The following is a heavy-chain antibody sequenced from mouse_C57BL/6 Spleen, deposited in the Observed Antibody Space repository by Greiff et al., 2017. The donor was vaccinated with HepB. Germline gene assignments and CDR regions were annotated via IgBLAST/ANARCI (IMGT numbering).Heavy chain of an antibody. J-gene: IGHJ2*01. CDR2: IDPSDSYT. V-gene: IGHV1-69*01. D-gene: IGHD4-1*01. Sequence: QVQLQQSGAELVMPGASVKLSCKASGYTFTSYWMHWVKQRPGQGLEWIGEIDPSDSYTNYNQKFKGKSTLTVDKSSSTAYMQLSSLTSEDSAVYYCAKLGQGYWGQGTTLTVSS. CDR1: GYTFTSYW. CDR3: AKLGQGY.